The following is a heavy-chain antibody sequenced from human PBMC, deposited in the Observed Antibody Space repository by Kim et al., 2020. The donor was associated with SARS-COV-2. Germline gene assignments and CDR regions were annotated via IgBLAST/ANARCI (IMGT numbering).Heavy chain of an antibody. CDR2: IWYDGNNE. CDR1: GLTFSSYG. CDR3: ARGPPGYCNGGSCQSMNH. Sequence: GGSLRLSCTAFGLTFSSYGMHWVRQAPGKGLEWVALIWYDGNNEYYADSVKGRFTISRDNSKNTLFLQMNSLRAEDTAIYYCARGPPGYCNGGSCQSMNHWGQGTLVTVSS. D-gene: IGHD2-15*01. V-gene: IGHV3-33*08. J-gene: IGHJ5*02.